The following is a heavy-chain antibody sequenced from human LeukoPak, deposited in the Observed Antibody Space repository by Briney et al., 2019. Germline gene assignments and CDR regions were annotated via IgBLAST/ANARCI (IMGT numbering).Heavy chain of an antibody. CDR3: ARDLGATKRFDY. Sequence: ASVKVSCKASGYTFTSYYMHWARQAPGQGLEWMGIINPSGGSTSYAQKFQGRVTMTRDTSTSTVYMELSSLRSEDTAVYYCARDLGATKRFDYWGQGTLVTVSS. V-gene: IGHV1-46*01. D-gene: IGHD1-26*01. CDR1: GYTFTSYY. J-gene: IGHJ4*02. CDR2: INPSGGST.